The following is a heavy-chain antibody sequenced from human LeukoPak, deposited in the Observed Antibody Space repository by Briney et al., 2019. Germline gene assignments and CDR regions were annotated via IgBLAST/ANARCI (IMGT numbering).Heavy chain of an antibody. CDR1: GGSISSSSYY. CDR3: ARTRDYYSPAFDI. V-gene: IGHV4-39*07. J-gene: IGHJ3*02. D-gene: IGHD3-3*01. CDR2: IHYSGST. Sequence: SETLSLTCTVSGGSISSSSYYWGWIRQPPGKGLEWIGSIHYSGSTNYNPYLKSRVTIEVYTSKNQFYLKLSSVTAADTAVYYCARTRDYYSPAFDIWGQGTVVTVSS.